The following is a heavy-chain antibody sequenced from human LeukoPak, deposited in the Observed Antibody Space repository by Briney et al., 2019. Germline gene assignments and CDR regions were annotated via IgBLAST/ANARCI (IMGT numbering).Heavy chain of an antibody. V-gene: IGHV1-69*13. CDR2: IIPIFGTA. D-gene: IGHD2-2*01. J-gene: IGHJ3*02. CDR1: GGTFSSYA. CDR3: ARDRCSSTSCSLHDAFDI. Sequence: SVKVSCKASGGTFSSYAISWVRQAPGQGLEWTGGIIPIFGTANYAQKFQSRVTITADESTSTAYMELSSLRSEDTAVYYCARDRCSSTSCSLHDAFDIWGQGTMVTVSS.